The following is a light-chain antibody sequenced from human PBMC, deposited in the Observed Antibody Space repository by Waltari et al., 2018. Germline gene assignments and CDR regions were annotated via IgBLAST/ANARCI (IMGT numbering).Light chain of an antibody. V-gene: IGKV3-20*01. Sequence: IVLTQSPGTLSLSPGERATISCRASQSGGNNFLAWYQQKPGQTPRLLSYGASSRDTGIPDMLSGCGSGTDFILIISRLEPEDFGVYFCQQYSSSVMYTFGQGTKLEI. CDR1: QSGGNNF. J-gene: IGKJ2*01. CDR2: GAS. CDR3: QQYSSSVMYT.